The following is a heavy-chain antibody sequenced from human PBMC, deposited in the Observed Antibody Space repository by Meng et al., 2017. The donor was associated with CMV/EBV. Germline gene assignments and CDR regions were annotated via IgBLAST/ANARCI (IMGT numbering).Heavy chain of an antibody. J-gene: IGHJ4*02. CDR2: MTGSGGAT. V-gene: IGHV3-23*01. D-gene: IGHD3-16*01. Sequence: RLSCVASGFTFRISGMSWVRQAAGEGLEWVSSMTGSGGATYYADSVRGRFTISRDNSRNTVFLQMSSLRAEDTAIYYCAKGLADFDYWGQGALVTVSS. CDR1: GFTFRISG. CDR3: AKGLADFDY.